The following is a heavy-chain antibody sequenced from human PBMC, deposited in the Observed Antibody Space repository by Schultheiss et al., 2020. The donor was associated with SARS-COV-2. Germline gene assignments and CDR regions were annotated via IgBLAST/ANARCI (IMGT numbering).Heavy chain of an antibody. Sequence: GSLRLSCAVSGGSISSSNWWSWVRQPPGKGLEWIGEIYHSGSTNYNPSLKSRVTISVDKSKNQFSLKLSSVTAADTAVYYCAKNDAGDSGYDYYFDYWGQGTLVTVSS. J-gene: IGHJ4*02. CDR3: AKNDAGDSGYDYYFDY. CDR2: IYHSGST. V-gene: IGHV4-4*02. D-gene: IGHD5-12*01. CDR1: GGSISSSNW.